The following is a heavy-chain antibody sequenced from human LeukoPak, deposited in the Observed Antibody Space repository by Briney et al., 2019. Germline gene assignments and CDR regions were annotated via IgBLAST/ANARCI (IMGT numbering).Heavy chain of an antibody. J-gene: IGHJ4*02. CDR2: IYTSGST. Sequence: PSETLSLTCTVSGGSISTHYCNWVRQPAGKGLEWIGRIYTSGSTNYNPSLKSRVIMSVDTSKNQFSLKLSSVTAADTAVYYCARDAGSMMTSLDYWGQGTLVTVSS. D-gene: IGHD3-22*01. V-gene: IGHV4-4*07. CDR1: GGSISTHY. CDR3: ARDAGSMMTSLDY.